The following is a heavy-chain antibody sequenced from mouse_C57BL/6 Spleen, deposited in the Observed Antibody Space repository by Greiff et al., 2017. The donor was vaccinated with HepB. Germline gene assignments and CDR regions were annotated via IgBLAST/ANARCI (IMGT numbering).Heavy chain of an antibody. CDR1: GFNIKDDY. V-gene: IGHV14-4*01. CDR3: TRPYGNYEFAY. Sequence: EVQLQQSGAELVRPGASVKLSCTASGFNIKDDYMHWVKQRPEQGLEWIGWIDPENGDTEYASKFQGKATITADTSSNTAYLQLSSLTSEDTAVYYCTRPYGNYEFAYWGQRTLVTVSA. D-gene: IGHD2-1*01. CDR2: IDPENGDT. J-gene: IGHJ3*01.